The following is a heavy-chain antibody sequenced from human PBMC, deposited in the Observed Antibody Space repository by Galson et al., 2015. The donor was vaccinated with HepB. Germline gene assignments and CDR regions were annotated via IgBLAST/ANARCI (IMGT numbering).Heavy chain of an antibody. CDR3: ARDRGSGDWFDP. D-gene: IGHD3-10*01. CDR2: ISSSSSYI. V-gene: IGHV3-21*01. CDR1: GFTFSSYS. J-gene: IGHJ5*02. Sequence: SLRLSCAASGFTFSSYSMNWVRQAPGKGLEWVSSISSSSSYIYYADSVKGRFTISRDNAKNSLYLQMNSLRAEDTAVYYCARDRGSGDWFDPWGQGTLVTVSS.